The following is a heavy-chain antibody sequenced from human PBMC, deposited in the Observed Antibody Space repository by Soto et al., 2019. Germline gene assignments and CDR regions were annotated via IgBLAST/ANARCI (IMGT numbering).Heavy chain of an antibody. CDR2: IYHSGST. Sequence: SETLSLTCAVSGGSISSGGYSWSWIRQPPGKGLESIGYIYHSGSTYYNPSLKSRVTISVDRSKNQFSLKLSSVTAADTAVYYCASHVNLTLAGTGFDSWGRGTLVTVSS. CDR3: ASHVNLTLAGTGFDS. D-gene: IGHD6-19*01. CDR1: GGSISSGGYS. V-gene: IGHV4-30-2*01. J-gene: IGHJ4*02.